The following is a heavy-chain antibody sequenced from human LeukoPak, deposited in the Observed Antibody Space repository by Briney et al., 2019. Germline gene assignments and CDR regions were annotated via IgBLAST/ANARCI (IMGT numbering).Heavy chain of an antibody. J-gene: IGHJ4*02. CDR2: INPNSGGT. D-gene: IGHD6-13*01. Sequence: ASVKVSCKASGYTFTGYYMHWVRQAPGQGLEWMGRINPNSGGTNYAQKFQGRVTMTRDTSISTAYMELSRLRSDDTAVYYCARGGSSGLREPRYYFDYWGQGTLVTVSS. CDR1: GYTFTGYY. CDR3: ARGGSSGLREPRYYFDY. V-gene: IGHV1-2*06.